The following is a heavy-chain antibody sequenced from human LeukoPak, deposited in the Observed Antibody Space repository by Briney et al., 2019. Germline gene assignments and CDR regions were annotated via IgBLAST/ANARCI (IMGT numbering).Heavy chain of an antibody. J-gene: IGHJ4*02. CDR1: GGSISSYY. V-gene: IGHV4-4*07. CDR2: IYTSGST. D-gene: IGHD6-13*01. CDR3: ARDSSSWHVDPFFDY. Sequence: SETLSLTCTVSGGSISSYYWSWIRQPAGKGLEWIGRIYTSGSTNYNPSLKSRVTISVDTSKNQFSLKLSSVTAADTAVYYCARDSSSWHVDPFFDYWGQGTLVTVSS.